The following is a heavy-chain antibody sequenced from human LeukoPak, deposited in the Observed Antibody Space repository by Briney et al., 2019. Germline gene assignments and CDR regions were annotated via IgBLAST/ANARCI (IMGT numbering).Heavy chain of an antibody. Sequence: GGSLRLSCAASGFTFSRYAMQWVRQPPARGREGVAVMSFDGRDKIHPHSVKGRFTLSRDNSKNTLYLQMNSLRADDTAVYYCARAVYRSGGYYFDYWGQGTLVIVSS. CDR1: GFTFSRYA. D-gene: IGHD6-19*01. CDR3: ARAVYRSGGYYFDY. J-gene: IGHJ4*02. V-gene: IGHV3-30*04. CDR2: MSFDGRDK.